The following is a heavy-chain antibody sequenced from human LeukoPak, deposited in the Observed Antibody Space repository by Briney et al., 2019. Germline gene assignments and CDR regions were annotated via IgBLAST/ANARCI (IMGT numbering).Heavy chain of an antibody. D-gene: IGHD2-21*01. Sequence: SETLSLTCAVYGGSFSGYYWMWIRQPPGKGLEWIGEINHSGSTNYNPSLKSRVTISVDTSKNQFSLKLSSVTAADTAVYYCASVDGKCGHNDGDWGQGTLVTVSS. CDR3: ASVDGKCGHNDGD. J-gene: IGHJ4*02. CDR1: GGSFSGYY. CDR2: INHSGST. V-gene: IGHV4-34*01.